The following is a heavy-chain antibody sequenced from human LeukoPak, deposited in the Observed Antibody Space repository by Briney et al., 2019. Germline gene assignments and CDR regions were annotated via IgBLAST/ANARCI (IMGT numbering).Heavy chain of an antibody. CDR3: ARDSSIAVAATTADDAFDI. D-gene: IGHD6-19*01. J-gene: IGHJ3*02. CDR1: GFAFSRYE. Sequence: PGGSLRLSCVASGFAFSRYEMNWVRQAPGKGLEWVSCISSTDSPIYHADSVKGRFTISRDNAKNSLYLQMNSLRDEDTAVYYCARDSSIAVAATTADDAFDIWGQGTMVTVSS. V-gene: IGHV3-48*03. CDR2: ISSTDSPI.